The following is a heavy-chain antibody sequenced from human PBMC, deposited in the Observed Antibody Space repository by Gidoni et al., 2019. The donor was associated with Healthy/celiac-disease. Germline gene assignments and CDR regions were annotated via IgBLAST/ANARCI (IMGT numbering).Heavy chain of an antibody. CDR2: ISWNSGSI. V-gene: IGHV3-9*01. CDR1: GFPFDDYD. D-gene: IGHD2-15*01. CDR3: AKDMKYGGNPYFDY. J-gene: IGHJ4*02. Sequence: DVQLVASGRGLVQPGRSLRLSCAASGFPFDDYDMHWVRQAPGKGLAWVSGISWNSGSIGYADSVKGRFTISRDNAKNSLYLQMNSLRAEDTALYYCAKDMKYGGNPYFDYWGQGTLVTVSS.